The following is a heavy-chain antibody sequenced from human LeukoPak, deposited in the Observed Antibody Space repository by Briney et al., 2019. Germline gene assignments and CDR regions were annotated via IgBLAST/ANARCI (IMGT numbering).Heavy chain of an antibody. D-gene: IGHD3-10*01. CDR1: GYRFTSYW. V-gene: IGHV5-51*01. Sequence: GESLKISCKGSGYRFTSYWIGWVRQMPGKGLEWMGLIYPGDSDTRYSPSFQGQVTISADKSISTAYLQWSSLKASDTAMYYCARRSFYYGSATYYYFEYWGQGTLVTVSS. CDR2: IYPGDSDT. CDR3: ARRSFYYGSATYYYFEY. J-gene: IGHJ4*02.